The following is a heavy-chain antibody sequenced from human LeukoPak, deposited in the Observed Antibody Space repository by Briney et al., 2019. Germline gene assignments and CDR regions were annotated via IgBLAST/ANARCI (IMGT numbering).Heavy chain of an antibody. J-gene: IGHJ4*02. D-gene: IGHD2-2*01. CDR2: ITSGHST. V-gene: IGHV3-23*01. CDR3: AKDYPECTGTSCSGEAFFDY. Sequence: GGSLRLSCAASGFTFSNYAMSSVRQAAGKGLEWVSGITSGHSTYYADSVKGRFTISRDNSKNTVYLQMNSLRAEDTAVYYCAKDYPECTGTSCSGEAFFDYWGQGTLVTVSS. CDR1: GFTFSNYA.